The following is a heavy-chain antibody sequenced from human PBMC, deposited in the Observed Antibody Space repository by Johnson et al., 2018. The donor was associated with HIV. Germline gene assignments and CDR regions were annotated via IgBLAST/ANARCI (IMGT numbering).Heavy chain of an antibody. D-gene: IGHD6-19*01. CDR2: ISYDGTNT. V-gene: IGHV3-30*14. CDR1: DFTFSNNA. J-gene: IGHJ3*02. Sequence: QVQLVESGGGVVQPGRSLRLSCAASDFTFSNNAIHWVRQAPGKGLEWVAVISYDGTNTYYADSVRGRFTISRDNAKNTLYLQMNSLRAEDTAVYYCARAFSSGWYPHDAFDIWGQGTMVTVSS. CDR3: ARAFSSGWYPHDAFDI.